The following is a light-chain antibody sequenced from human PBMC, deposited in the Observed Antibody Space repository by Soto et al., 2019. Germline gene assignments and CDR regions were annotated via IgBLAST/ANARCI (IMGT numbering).Light chain of an antibody. J-gene: IGLJ3*02. CDR3: AGWDDSLNGWV. CDR2: SNN. V-gene: IGLV1-44*01. Sequence: QAVVTQPPSASGTPGQRVTISCSGSSSNIGSNTVSWYQQLPGTAPKLLIYSNNQRPSGVPGRFSGSKSGTSASLAISGLQSEDEADYSCAGWDDSLNGWVFGGGTKLTVL. CDR1: SSNIGSNT.